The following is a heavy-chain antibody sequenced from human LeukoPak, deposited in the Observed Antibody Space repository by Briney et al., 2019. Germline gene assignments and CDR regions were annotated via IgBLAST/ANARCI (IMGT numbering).Heavy chain of an antibody. D-gene: IGHD5/OR15-5a*01. CDR2: IYHSGTT. CDR1: DDSISNNNW. V-gene: IGHV4-4*02. J-gene: IGHJ6*02. Sequence: SETLSLTCTVSDDSISNNNWWTWVRQPPGKGLEWIGEIYHSGTTNYNPSLNSRVTISIDKSKSQFSLNLSSVTAADTAVYYCMRGLSLNPGYYYYALDVWGRGTTVTVSS. CDR3: MRGLSLNPGYYYYALDV.